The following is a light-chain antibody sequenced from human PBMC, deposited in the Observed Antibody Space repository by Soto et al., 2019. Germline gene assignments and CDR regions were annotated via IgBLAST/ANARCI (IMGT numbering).Light chain of an antibody. CDR2: DAS. CDR3: QQYNSYPGT. J-gene: IGKJ1*01. CDR1: QDIVNW. Sequence: DIQMTQSPSTLSASVGDRVTITCRASQDIVNWLAWYQHTPGKAPQLLIFDASTLQSGVTSRFIGSASGTEFTLTINNLQPDDLGTYFCQQYNSYPGTFGQGTQVEIK. V-gene: IGKV1-5*01.